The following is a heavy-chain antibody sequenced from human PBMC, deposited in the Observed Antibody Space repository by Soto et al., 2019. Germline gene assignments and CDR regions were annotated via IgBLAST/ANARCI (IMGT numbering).Heavy chain of an antibody. CDR3: VNDNKWSDSG. Sequence: GGSLRLSCAASGFTFSSHAMTWVRQDPGKGLEWVSSIGGNSAPTYYADSVKGRFTVSRDNSKNTVYLQMNSLRAEDTAIYYCVNDNKWSDSGWGQGTLVTVSS. V-gene: IGHV3-23*01. CDR2: IGGNSAPT. J-gene: IGHJ4*02. CDR1: GFTFSSHA. D-gene: IGHD2-15*01.